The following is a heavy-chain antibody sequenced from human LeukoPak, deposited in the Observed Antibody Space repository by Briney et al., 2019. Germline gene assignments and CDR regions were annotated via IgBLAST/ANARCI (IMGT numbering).Heavy chain of an antibody. CDR2: IKQDGSEK. Sequence: GGSLRLSCAASGFTFSSYWVNWVRQAPGKGLEWVANIKQDGSEKYYVDSVKGRFTISRDNAKNSLYLQMNSLRAEDTAVYYCARDFGPYSRAEYFQHWGQGTLVTVSS. D-gene: IGHD4-11*01. CDR1: GFTFSSYW. CDR3: ARDFGPYSRAEYFQH. V-gene: IGHV3-7*01. J-gene: IGHJ1*01.